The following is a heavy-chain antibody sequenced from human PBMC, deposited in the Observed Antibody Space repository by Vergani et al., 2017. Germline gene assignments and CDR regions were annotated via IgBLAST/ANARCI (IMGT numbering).Heavy chain of an antibody. CDR1: GYSLTELT. J-gene: IGHJ4*02. V-gene: IGHV1-24*01. D-gene: IGHD3-22*01. Sequence: QVQLVQSGSEVRKPGASVKVSCQVSGYSLTELTIHWVRQAPGKGLEWMGGFDPEHGEVTFAHHIQGRVTMTEDRSTDTDYMELSSLRPEDTALYYCAIVTDYYDISGYYLDYWGQGTLVTVSS. CDR3: AIVTDYYDISGYYLDY. CDR2: FDPEHGEV.